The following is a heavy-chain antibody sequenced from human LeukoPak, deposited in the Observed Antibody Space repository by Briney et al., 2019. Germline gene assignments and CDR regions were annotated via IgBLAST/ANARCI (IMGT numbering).Heavy chain of an antibody. CDR2: ISYDGSNK. Sequence: PGRSLRLSCAASGFTFSSYAMHWVRQAPGKGLEWVAVISYDGSNKYYADSVKGRFTISRGNSKNTLYLQMNSLRAEDTAVYYCARDPSYGGNSALGFDYWGQGTLVTVSS. D-gene: IGHD4-23*01. CDR1: GFTFSSYA. V-gene: IGHV3-30-3*01. J-gene: IGHJ4*02. CDR3: ARDPSYGGNSALGFDY.